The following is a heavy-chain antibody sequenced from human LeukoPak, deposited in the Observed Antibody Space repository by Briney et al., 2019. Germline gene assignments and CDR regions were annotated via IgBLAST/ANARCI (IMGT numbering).Heavy chain of an antibody. J-gene: IGHJ4*02. CDR2: IHSGGNA. CDR3: ARALVGATIGYFDF. V-gene: IGHV3-53*01. D-gene: IGHD1-26*01. Sequence: GGSLRLSCAASGLSVGDNDMNWVRQGPGKGLEWVSVIHSGGNAYYADSVRGRFTISRDSSKNTLYLQMNTLGVEDTAVYYCARALVGATIGYFDFWGQGTLVTVSS. CDR1: GLSVGDND.